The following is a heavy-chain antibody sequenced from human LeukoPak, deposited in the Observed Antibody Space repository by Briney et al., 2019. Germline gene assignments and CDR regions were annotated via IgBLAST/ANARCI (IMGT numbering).Heavy chain of an antibody. CDR2: ISGSGGST. V-gene: IGHV3-23*01. D-gene: IGHD4-23*01. CDR1: GFTFSSYA. Sequence: GGSLRLSCAASGFTFSSYAMSWVRQAPGKGLEWVSAISGSGGSTYYADSVKGRFTISRDNSKNTLYLQMNSLRAEDTAVYYCAKDTRHGGLNAVDYWGQGTLVTVSS. J-gene: IGHJ4*02. CDR3: AKDTRHGGLNAVDY.